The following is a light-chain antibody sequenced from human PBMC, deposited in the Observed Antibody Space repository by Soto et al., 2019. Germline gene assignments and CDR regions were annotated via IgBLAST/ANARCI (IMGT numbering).Light chain of an antibody. J-gene: IGLJ1*01. CDR1: SGDIVDYNY. V-gene: IGLV2-14*01. CDR2: DVS. CDR3: CSYTRSGTLI. Sequence: QSALTQPASVSGSPGQSITISCVGTSGDIVDYNYVSWYQQHPGKVPKVIIYDVSNRTSGVSYRFSGTKSGNTASLTVSGLQAEDEADYYCCSYTRSGTLIFGTGTKLTVL.